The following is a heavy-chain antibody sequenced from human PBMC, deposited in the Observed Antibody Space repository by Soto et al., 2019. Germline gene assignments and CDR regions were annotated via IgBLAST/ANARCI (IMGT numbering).Heavy chain of an antibody. CDR1: GFSVSTTEMR. CDR3: ARSYCTRDNCHKGYWFDP. J-gene: IGHJ5*02. V-gene: IGHV2-70*04. D-gene: IGHD2-8*01. CDR2: IDWNDDK. Sequence: ESGPTLVNPTQTLTMTCTVSGFSVSTTEMRVSWIRQPPGKALEWLARIDWNDDKFYSTSLKTRLTISKDTSKNQVVLTMTNMDPADTATYYCARSYCTRDNCHKGYWFDPWGQGTLVTVSS.